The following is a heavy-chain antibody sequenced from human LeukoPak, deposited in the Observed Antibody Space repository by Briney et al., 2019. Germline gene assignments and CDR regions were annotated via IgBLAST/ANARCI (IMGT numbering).Heavy chain of an antibody. CDR3: AVVVAATMPLYGMDV. J-gene: IGHJ6*02. D-gene: IGHD2-15*01. V-gene: IGHV4-61*01. CDR2: IYYSGST. CDR1: GGSVSSGSYY. Sequence: SETLSLTCTVSGGSVSSGSYYWSWIRQPPGTGLEWIGYIYYSGSTNYNPSLKSRVTISVDTSKSQFSLKLSSVTAADTAVYYCAVVVAATMPLYGMDVWGQGTTVTVSS.